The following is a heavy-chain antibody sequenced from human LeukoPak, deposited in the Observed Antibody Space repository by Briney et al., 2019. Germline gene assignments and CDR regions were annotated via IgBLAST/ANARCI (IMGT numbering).Heavy chain of an antibody. J-gene: IGHJ5*02. CDR3: ARGGAGYSYGGNWFDP. CDR1: GYTFASYY. V-gene: IGHV1-46*01. CDR2: INPSGGST. Sequence: ASVKVSCKASGYTFASYYMHWVRQAPGQGLEWMGIINPSGGSTSYAQKFQGRVTMTRDMSTSTVYMELSSLRSEDTAVYYCARGGAGYSYGGNWFDPWGQGTLVTVSS. D-gene: IGHD5-18*01.